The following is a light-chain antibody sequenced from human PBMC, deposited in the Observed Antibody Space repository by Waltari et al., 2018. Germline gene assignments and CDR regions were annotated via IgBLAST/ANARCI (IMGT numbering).Light chain of an antibody. CDR1: RREVGDYKL. Sequence: QSALSQPAPVSGSPGQSITISCTGNRREVGDYKLLSCYQQHPGKAPKLIIYEVSQRPSGVSNRFSGSKSGTTASLTISGLQAEDEADFYCCSYAGSGSSVVFGGGTKLTVL. CDR3: CSYAGSGSSVV. J-gene: IGLJ2*01. V-gene: IGLV2-23*02. CDR2: EVS.